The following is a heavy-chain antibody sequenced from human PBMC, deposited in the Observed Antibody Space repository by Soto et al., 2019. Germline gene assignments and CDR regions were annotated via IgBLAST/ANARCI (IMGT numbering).Heavy chain of an antibody. CDR1: GYTFNSYY. V-gene: IGHV1-46*02. D-gene: IGHD6-13*01. CDR3: ASYKGWAAAGSIDY. CDR2: INPSSGST. Sequence: ASVKVSCKASGYTFNSYYMHWVRQAPGQGLEWMGVINPSSGSTNYNPSLKSRVTISVDTSKNQFSLKLSSVTAADTAVYYCASYKGWAAAGSIDYWGQGTLVTVSS. J-gene: IGHJ4*02.